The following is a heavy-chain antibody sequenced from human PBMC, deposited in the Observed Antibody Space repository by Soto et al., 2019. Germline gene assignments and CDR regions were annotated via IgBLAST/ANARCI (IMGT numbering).Heavy chain of an antibody. CDR3: ARVSYGSGAGGGFDP. Sequence: QVQLQESGPGLVKPSQTLSLTCTVSGGSISGGGYYWSWIRQHPGKGLEWIGYIYYSGSTYYNPSLKSRVTISVDTSKNQFSLKLSSVTAADTAVYYCARVSYGSGAGGGFDPWGQGTLVTVSS. J-gene: IGHJ5*02. V-gene: IGHV4-31*03. CDR2: IYYSGST. CDR1: GGSISGGGYY. D-gene: IGHD3-10*01.